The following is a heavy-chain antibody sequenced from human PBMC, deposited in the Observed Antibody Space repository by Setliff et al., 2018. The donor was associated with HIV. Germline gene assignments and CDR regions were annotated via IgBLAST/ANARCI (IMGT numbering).Heavy chain of an antibody. CDR2: IYSDGST. Sequence: HPGGSLRLSCATSGFTFSDHWMSWVRQAPGKGLEWVSTIYSDGSTYHADSVNGRFTLSRDISENALYLQIDSLRPEDTAVYYCARLRLYNSALDYWGQGTLVTVSS. J-gene: IGHJ4*02. V-gene: IGHV3-66*02. CDR1: GFTFSDHW. D-gene: IGHD3-10*01. CDR3: ARLRLYNSALDY.